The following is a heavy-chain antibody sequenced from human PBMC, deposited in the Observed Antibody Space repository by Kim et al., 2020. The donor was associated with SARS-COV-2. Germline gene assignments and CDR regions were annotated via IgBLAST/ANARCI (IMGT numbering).Heavy chain of an antibody. CDR3: ARKSIAVAGSWGWYFDL. CDR2: INPNSGGT. D-gene: IGHD6-19*01. CDR1: GYTFTGYY. V-gene: IGHV1-2*02. Sequence: ASVKVSCKASGYTFTGYYMHWVRQAPGQGLEWMGWINPNSGGTNYAQKFQGRVTMTRDTSISTAYMELSRLRSDDTAVYYCARKSIAVAGSWGWYFDLWGRGTLVTVSS. J-gene: IGHJ2*01.